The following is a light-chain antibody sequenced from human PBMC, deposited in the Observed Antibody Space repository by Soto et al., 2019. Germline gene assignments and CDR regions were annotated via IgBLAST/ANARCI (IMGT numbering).Light chain of an antibody. V-gene: IGKV1-39*01. CDR2: EAS. Sequence: DIHMAQSPPSLSASVGDRVTITCRASHNIVTYLNWYQQKAGKAPSLLIYEASHLQSGVPVRFFGSGSGTDFTLTIDNLQHEDSSTYYYQQSHSTPPTFGPGTKLEIK. CDR1: HNIVTY. CDR3: QQSHSTPPT. J-gene: IGKJ2*01.